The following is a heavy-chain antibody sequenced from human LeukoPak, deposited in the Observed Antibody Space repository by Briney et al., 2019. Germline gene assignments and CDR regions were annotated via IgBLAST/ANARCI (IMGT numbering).Heavy chain of an antibody. CDR1: GFTFSSYS. Sequence: GGSLRLSCAASGFTFSSYSMNWVRQAPGKGLEWVSSISSGSSYIYYADSVKGRFTISRDNAKNSLYLQMNSLRAEDTAVYYSARADIVGANDYWGQGTLVTVSS. J-gene: IGHJ4*02. D-gene: IGHD1-26*01. CDR2: ISSGSSYI. V-gene: IGHV3-21*01. CDR3: ARADIVGANDY.